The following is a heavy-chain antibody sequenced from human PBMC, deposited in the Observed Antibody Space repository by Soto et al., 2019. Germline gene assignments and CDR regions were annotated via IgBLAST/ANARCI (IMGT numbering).Heavy chain of an antibody. V-gene: IGHV4-31*03. D-gene: IGHD2-15*01. CDR3: AREKGVGVADSFNI. CDR2: IYYSGST. J-gene: IGHJ3*02. Sequence: SETLSLTCPVSGGSISSGGYYWSWIRQHPGKGLEWTGYIYYSGSTYYNPSLKSRVTISVDTSKNQFSLKLSSVTAADTAVYYCAREKGVGVADSFNIWGQGKMVTVSS. CDR1: GGSISSGGYY.